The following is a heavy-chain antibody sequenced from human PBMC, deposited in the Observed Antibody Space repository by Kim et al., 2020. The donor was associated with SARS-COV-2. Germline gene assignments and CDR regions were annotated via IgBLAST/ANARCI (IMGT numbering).Heavy chain of an antibody. D-gene: IGHD3-10*01. Sequence: SETLSLTCAVSGGSISSSNWWSWVRQPPGKGLEWIGQTHLSGAVTYNPSLKSRVATSIDKSKNQLSLKLSSVTVADTAVYYCASHGGFFFDRWGQGIVVSVSS. CDR3: ASHGGFFFDR. J-gene: IGHJ4*02. V-gene: IGHV4-4*02. CDR1: GGSISSSNW. CDR2: THLSGAV.